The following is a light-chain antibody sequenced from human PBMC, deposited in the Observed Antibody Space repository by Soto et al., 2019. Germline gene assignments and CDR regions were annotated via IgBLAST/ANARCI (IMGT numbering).Light chain of an antibody. V-gene: IGKV3-20*01. CDR2: GAS. CDR3: QQYGRSPPLFN. Sequence: EIVLTQSPGTLSLSPGERATLSCRSSQSVSSSYFAWYQQKPGQAPRLLIDGASSRATGIPDRFSGSGSGPDFTLTISSLEPQDFAVYYCQQYGRSPPLFNFGPGTKVDIK. J-gene: IGKJ3*01. CDR1: QSVSSSY.